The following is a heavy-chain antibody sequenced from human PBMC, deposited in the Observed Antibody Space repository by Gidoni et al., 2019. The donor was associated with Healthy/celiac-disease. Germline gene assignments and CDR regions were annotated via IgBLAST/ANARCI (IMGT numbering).Heavy chain of an antibody. D-gene: IGHD3-3*01. J-gene: IGHJ6*02. CDR2: IYYSGST. CDR3: ARRYPARRSGYYTYYYYGMDV. Sequence: QVQLQESGPGLVRPSETLSLTCTVSGGSVSSGSYYWSWIRQPPGKGLEWIGYIYYSGSTNYNPSLKSRVTISVDTSKNQFSLKLSSVTAADTAVYYCARRYPARRSGYYTYYYYGMDVWGQGTTVTVSS. CDR1: GGSVSSGSYY. V-gene: IGHV4-61*01.